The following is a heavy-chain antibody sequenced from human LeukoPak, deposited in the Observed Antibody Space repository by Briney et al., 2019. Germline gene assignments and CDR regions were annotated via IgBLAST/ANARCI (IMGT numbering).Heavy chain of an antibody. CDR3: AKDTRYSGSYYFVFDY. CDR2: ISGSGGST. J-gene: IGHJ4*02. Sequence: GGSLRLSCAASGFTFSSSAMSWVRQAPGKGLEWVSAISGSGGSTYYADSVKGRFTISRDNSKNTLYLQMNSLRAEDTAVYYGAKDTRYSGSYYFVFDYWGQGTLVTVSS. CDR1: GFTFSSSA. D-gene: IGHD1-26*01. V-gene: IGHV3-23*01.